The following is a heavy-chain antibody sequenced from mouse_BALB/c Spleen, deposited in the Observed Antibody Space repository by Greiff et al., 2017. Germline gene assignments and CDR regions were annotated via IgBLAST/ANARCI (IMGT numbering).Heavy chain of an antibody. J-gene: IGHJ2*01. CDR2: INSNGGST. CDR1: GFTFSSYY. CDR3: ARHSSLDY. V-gene: IGHV5-6-2*01. Sequence: EVQLVESGGGLVKLGGSLKLSCAASGFTFSSYYMSWVRQTPEKRLELVAAINSNGGSTYYPDTVKGRFTISRDNAKNTLYLQMSSLKSEDTALYYCARHSSLDYWGQGTTLTVSS.